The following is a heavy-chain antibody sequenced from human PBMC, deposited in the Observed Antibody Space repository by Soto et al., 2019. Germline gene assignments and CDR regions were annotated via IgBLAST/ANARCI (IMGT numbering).Heavy chain of an antibody. V-gene: IGHV4-59*08. CDR2: IYYSGST. Sequence: TLSLTCTVSGGSISSYYWSWIRQPPGKGLGWIGYIYYSGSTNYNPSLKSRVTISVDTSKNQFSLKLSSVTAADTAVYYCARLPLGPVWGQGTLVTVSS. CDR3: ARLPLGPV. J-gene: IGHJ4*02. D-gene: IGHD3-16*02. CDR1: GGSISSYY.